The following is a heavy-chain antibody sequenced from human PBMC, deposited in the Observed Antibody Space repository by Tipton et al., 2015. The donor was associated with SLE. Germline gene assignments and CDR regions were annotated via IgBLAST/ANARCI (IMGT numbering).Heavy chain of an antibody. CDR2: IYHSGST. D-gene: IGHD6-13*01. V-gene: IGHV4-38-2*02. CDR3: ARREGIAAAGIID. CDR1: GYSISSGYY. Sequence: TLSLTCTVSGYSISSGYYWGWIRQPPGKGLEWIGSIYHSGSTYYNPSLKSRVTISVDTSKNQFSLKLSSVTAADTAVYYCARREGIAAAGIIDWCQGTLVTVSS. J-gene: IGHJ4*02.